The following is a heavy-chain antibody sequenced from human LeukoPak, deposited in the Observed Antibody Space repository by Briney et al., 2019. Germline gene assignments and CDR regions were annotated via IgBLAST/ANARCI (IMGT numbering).Heavy chain of an antibody. CDR1: GFTFSSYA. Sequence: GGSLRLSCAASGFTFSSYAMSWVRQAPGKGLEWVSAISGSGGSTYYADSVKGRFTISRDNPKNTLYLQMNSLRAEDTAVYYCAKGLRYYYDSSGLIFDYWGQGTLVTVSS. D-gene: IGHD3-22*01. V-gene: IGHV3-23*01. CDR2: ISGSGGST. J-gene: IGHJ4*02. CDR3: AKGLRYYYDSSGLIFDY.